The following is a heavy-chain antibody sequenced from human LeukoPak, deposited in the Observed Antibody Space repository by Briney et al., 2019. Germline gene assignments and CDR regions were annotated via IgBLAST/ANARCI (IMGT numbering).Heavy chain of an antibody. V-gene: IGHV4-61*01. CDR2: IYYSGST. CDR3: ALFPYNWNDSPNDY. CDR1: GDSVSSGSYY. Sequence: SETLSLTCTVSGDSVSSGSYYWRWIRQPPGKGLEWIGYIYYSGSTNYNPSLKSRVTISVDTSKNQFSLKLSSVTAADTAVYYCALFPYNWNDSPNDYWGQGTLVTVSS. J-gene: IGHJ4*02. D-gene: IGHD1-20*01.